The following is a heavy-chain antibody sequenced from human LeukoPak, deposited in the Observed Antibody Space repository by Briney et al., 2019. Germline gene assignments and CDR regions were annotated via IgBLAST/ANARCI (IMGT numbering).Heavy chain of an antibody. CDR3: AREGGWLVYYFDY. CDR2: ISYDGSNK. D-gene: IGHD6-19*01. J-gene: IGHJ4*02. CDR1: GFTFSSYA. V-gene: IGHV3-30-3*01. Sequence: HPGGSLRLSCAASGFTFSSYAMHWVRQAPGKGLEWVAVISYDGSNKYYADSVKGRFTISRDNSKNTLYLQMNSLRAEDTAVYYCAREGGWLVYYFDYWGQGTLVTVSS.